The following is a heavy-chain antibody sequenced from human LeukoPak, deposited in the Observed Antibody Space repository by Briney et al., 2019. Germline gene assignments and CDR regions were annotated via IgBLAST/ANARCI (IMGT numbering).Heavy chain of an antibody. D-gene: IGHD2-2*01. Sequence: SETLSLTCSVSGVSVSTYYWSWIRQPPGKGLEWIAYVSYSGGTNYIPSLKSRVTISLDTSKNQFSLKLSSVTAADTAVYFCVRGERPGLDYWGQGTLVTVSS. CDR1: GVSVSTYY. V-gene: IGHV4-59*02. CDR3: VRGERPGLDY. J-gene: IGHJ4*02. CDR2: VSYSGGT.